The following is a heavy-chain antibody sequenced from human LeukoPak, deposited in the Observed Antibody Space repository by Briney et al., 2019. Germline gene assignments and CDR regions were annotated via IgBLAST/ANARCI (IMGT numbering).Heavy chain of an antibody. D-gene: IGHD1-1*01. Sequence: GGSLRLSCAASVFTFSTYWMTWVRQAPGKGLEWVANINQDGSEKSFVDSVKGRFTISRDNAKNSLFLQMSSLRAEDTAVYYCARVRRTGGWYFDLWGRGTLVTVSS. CDR3: ARVRRTGGWYFDL. V-gene: IGHV3-7*04. CDR1: VFTFSTYW. J-gene: IGHJ2*01. CDR2: INQDGSEK.